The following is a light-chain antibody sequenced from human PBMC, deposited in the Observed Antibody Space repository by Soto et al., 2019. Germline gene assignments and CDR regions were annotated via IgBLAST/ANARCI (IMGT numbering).Light chain of an antibody. V-gene: IGKV3-20*01. Sequence: EIVLTQSPGTLSLSPGERATLSCRASPSVSSTYLAWYQQKPSQAPSRLIYGASSRATGIPDRFSVSGSGTDFTLTISRLEPEDFAVYYCQQYGSSPRTFGQGTKLEIK. CDR1: PSVSSTY. CDR3: QQYGSSPRT. CDR2: GAS. J-gene: IGKJ2*02.